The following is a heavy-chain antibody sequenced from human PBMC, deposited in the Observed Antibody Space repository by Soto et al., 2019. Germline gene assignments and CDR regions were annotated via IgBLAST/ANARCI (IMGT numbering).Heavy chain of an antibody. D-gene: IGHD6-6*01. J-gene: IGHJ6*02. CDR3: ARDGSSIAAWYYYGMDV. CDR1: GGTFSSYA. CDR2: IIPIFGTA. Sequence: ASVKVSCKASGGTFSSYAISWVRQAPGQGLEWMGGIIPIFGTANYAQKFQGRVTITADESTSTAYMELSSLRSEDTAVYYCARDGSSIAAWYYYGMDVWGQGTTVTVSS. V-gene: IGHV1-69*13.